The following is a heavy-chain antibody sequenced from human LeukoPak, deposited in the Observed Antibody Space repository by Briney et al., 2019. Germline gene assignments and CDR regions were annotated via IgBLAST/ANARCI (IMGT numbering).Heavy chain of an antibody. Sequence: RPSETLSLTCTVSGGSISSGSYYWSWIRQPAGKGLEWIGRIYTSGSTNYNPSLKSRVTISVDTSKNQFSLKLSSVTAADTAVYYYARDVVDYDFWSGYSYWYFDLWGRGTLVTVSS. CDR2: IYTSGST. D-gene: IGHD3-3*01. V-gene: IGHV4-61*02. J-gene: IGHJ2*01. CDR3: ARDVVDYDFWSGYSYWYFDL. CDR1: GGSISSGSYY.